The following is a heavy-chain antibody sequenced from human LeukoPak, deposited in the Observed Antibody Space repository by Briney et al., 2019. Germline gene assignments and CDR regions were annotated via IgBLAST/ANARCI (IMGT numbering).Heavy chain of an antibody. CDR3: ARAGYSSARHAFDI. CDR2: INSDGSST. CDR1: GFTFSSYW. J-gene: IGHJ3*02. Sequence: HPGGSLRLSCAASGFTFSSYWMHWVRQAPGKGLVWVSRINSDGSSTSYADSVKGRFTISRDNAKNTLYLQMNSLRAEDTAVYYCARAGYSSARHAFDIWGQGTMVTVSS. D-gene: IGHD6-19*01. V-gene: IGHV3-74*01.